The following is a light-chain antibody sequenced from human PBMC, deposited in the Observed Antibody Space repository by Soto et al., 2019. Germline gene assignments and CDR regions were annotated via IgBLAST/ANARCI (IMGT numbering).Light chain of an antibody. J-gene: IGKJ3*01. Sequence: EIVMTQSPATLSVSPGERATLSCRASQSVSSNLAWYQQKPGQAPRLLIYGASTRATGIPARFSGSGSGTECTLTISSLQSEDFAGYYCQQYNNWPPRFTFGPGTKVDIK. CDR3: QQYNNWPPRFT. CDR2: GAS. V-gene: IGKV3-15*01. CDR1: QSVSSN.